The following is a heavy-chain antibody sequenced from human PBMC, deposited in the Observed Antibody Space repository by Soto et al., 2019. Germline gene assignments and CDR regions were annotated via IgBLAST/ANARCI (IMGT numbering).Heavy chain of an antibody. Sequence: GGSLRLSXXASXXXXXXXXXXXXXQAPGXGLEWVFAIGGSGGGPYYADSVKGRFTVSRDNSKNTLYLQMNSLSAEDTAVYYCARGPLAGTFDYWGQGTLVTVSS. CDR1: XXXXXXXX. CDR2: IGGSGGGP. D-gene: IGHD6-19*01. CDR3: ARGPLAGTFDY. J-gene: IGHJ4*02. V-gene: IGHV3-23*01.